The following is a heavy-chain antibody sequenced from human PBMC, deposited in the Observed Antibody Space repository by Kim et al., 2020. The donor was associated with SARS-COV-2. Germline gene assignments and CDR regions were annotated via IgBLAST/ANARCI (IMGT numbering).Heavy chain of an antibody. D-gene: IGHD3-10*01. CDR1: GGSFSGYY. J-gene: IGHJ6*02. Sequence: SETLSLTCAVYGGSFSGYYWSWIRQPPGKGLEWIGEINHSGSTHYNPSLKSRVTISVDTSKNQFSLKLSSVTAADTAIYYCASLVRGSRPHYYHGMDVWGQGTTVTVSS. CDR2: INHSGST. CDR3: ASLVRGSRPHYYHGMDV. V-gene: IGHV4-34*01.